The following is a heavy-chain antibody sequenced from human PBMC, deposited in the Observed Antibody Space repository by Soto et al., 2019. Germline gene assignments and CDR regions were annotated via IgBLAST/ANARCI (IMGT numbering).Heavy chain of an antibody. CDR3: ARYIYGQGFKA. V-gene: IGHV1-8*01. J-gene: IGHJ5*02. CDR2: MRANSGDT. CDR1: GDTFTNFD. Sequence: QVQLVQSGAEVKKPGASVKVSSKASGDTFTNFDLNWVRQATGQGLEWMGWMRANSGDTGHAQKFQGRVSMTRSTSISTAYMELSSLRAEDTAVYYCARYIYGQGFKAWGQGTLVIVSS. D-gene: IGHD5-18*01.